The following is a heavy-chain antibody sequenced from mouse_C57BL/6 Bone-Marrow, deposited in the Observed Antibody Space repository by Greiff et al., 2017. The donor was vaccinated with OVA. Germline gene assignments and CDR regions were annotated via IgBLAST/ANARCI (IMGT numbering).Heavy chain of an antibody. D-gene: IGHD2-3*01. V-gene: IGHV1-80*01. J-gene: IGHJ2*01. CDR1: GYAFSSYW. Sequence: QVQLKESGAELVKPGASVKISCKASGYAFSSYWMNWVKQRPGKGLEWIGQIYPGDGDTNYNGKFKGKATLTADKSSSTAYMQLSSLTSEDSAVYFCARWGRGYYYFDYWGQGTTRTVSS. CDR2: IYPGDGDT. CDR3: ARWGRGYYYFDY.